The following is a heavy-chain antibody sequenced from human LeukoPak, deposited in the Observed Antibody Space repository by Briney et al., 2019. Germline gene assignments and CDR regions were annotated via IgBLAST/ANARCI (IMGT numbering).Heavy chain of an antibody. CDR3: ARAYGSGSYLYLDY. CDR1: GGSTSSTNW. V-gene: IGHV4-4*02. J-gene: IGHJ4*02. CDR2: IYHSGYS. D-gene: IGHD3-10*01. Sequence: SETLSLTCAVSGGSTSSTNWWGWVRQPPGKGLEWIGEIYHSGYSNYNASLGSRVTISVDTSKNQFSLKLTSVTAADTAVYYCARAYGSGSYLYLDYWGQGTLVTASS.